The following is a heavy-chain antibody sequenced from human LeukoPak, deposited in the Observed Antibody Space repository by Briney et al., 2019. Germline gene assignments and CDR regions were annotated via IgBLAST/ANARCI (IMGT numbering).Heavy chain of an antibody. CDR3: ARDSVGATDY. CDR1: GYTFTSYG. V-gene: IGHV1-46*01. Sequence: ASVKVSCKASGYTFTSYGISWVRQAPGQGLEWMGIINPSGGSTSYAQKFQGRVTMTRDTSTSTVYMELSSLRSEDTAVYYCARDSVGATDYWGQGTLVTVSS. J-gene: IGHJ4*02. D-gene: IGHD1-26*01. CDR2: INPSGGST.